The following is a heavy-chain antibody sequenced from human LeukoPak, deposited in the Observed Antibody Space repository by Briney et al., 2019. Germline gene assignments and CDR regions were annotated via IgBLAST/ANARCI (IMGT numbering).Heavy chain of an antibody. CDR2: INHSGST. J-gene: IGHJ4*02. Sequence: SETLSLTCAVYGGSFSGYYWTWIRQSPGKGLEWIGEINHSGSTNYNPSLKSRVTISVDTSRNQFSLKLSSVTAADTAVYYCARGLHDYWGQGTLVTVSS. CDR1: GGSFSGYY. V-gene: IGHV4-34*01. CDR3: ARGLHDY.